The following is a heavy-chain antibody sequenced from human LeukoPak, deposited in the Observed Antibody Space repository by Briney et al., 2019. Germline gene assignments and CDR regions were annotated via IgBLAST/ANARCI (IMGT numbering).Heavy chain of an antibody. V-gene: IGHV4-30-4*08. CDR3: AREDIVATTYGY. Sequence: KPGGSLRLSCAASGFTFSDYYMSWIRQPPGKGLEWIGYIYYSGSTYYNPSLKSRVTISVDTSKNQFSLKLSSVTAADTAVYYCAREDIVATTYGYWGQGTLVTVSS. D-gene: IGHD5-12*01. CDR1: GFTFSDYY. CDR2: IYYSGST. J-gene: IGHJ4*02.